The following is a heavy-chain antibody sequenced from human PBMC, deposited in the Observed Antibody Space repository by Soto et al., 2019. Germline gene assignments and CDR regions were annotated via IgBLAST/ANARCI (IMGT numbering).Heavy chain of an antibody. J-gene: IGHJ3*02. Sequence: SGPTLVKPTPTLTLTCTFSGFSLSPSGVGVGWIRQPPGKALEWLALIYWDDDKRYSPSLKSRLTITKDTSKNQVVLTMPNMDPVETATYYCAHWSDDYIWGSYPYAFDIWGQGTMVTVSS. V-gene: IGHV2-5*02. D-gene: IGHD3-16*01. CDR3: AHWSDDYIWGSYPYAFDI. CDR1: GFSLSPSGVG. CDR2: IYWDDDK.